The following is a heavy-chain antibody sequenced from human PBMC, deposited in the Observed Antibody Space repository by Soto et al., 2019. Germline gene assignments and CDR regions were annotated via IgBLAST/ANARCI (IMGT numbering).Heavy chain of an antibody. V-gene: IGHV3-53*01. D-gene: IGHD2-21*02. Sequence: EVQLVESGGGLIQPGGSLRLSCAASGFTVSNYYMSWVRQAPGKGLEWVSVIYDDGRIYYADSVKGRFTISRDNSKNTLYLQMNSLRAEDTAVYYCERGDESMMVTAPDYWGQGTLVTVSS. CDR1: GFTVSNYY. CDR2: IYDDGRI. CDR3: ERGDESMMVTAPDY. J-gene: IGHJ4*02.